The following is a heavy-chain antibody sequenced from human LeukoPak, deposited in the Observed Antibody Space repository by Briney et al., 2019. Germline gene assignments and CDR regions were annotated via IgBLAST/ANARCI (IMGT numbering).Heavy chain of an antibody. V-gene: IGHV1-46*01. J-gene: IGHJ1*01. CDR1: GYTFTSYY. CDR3: ARAHYDSSGYYQGGYFQH. D-gene: IGHD3-22*01. CDR2: INPSGGST. Sequence: GASVKVSCKASGYTFTSYYMHWVRQAPGQGLEWMGIINPSGGSTSYAQKFQGRVTMTRDMSTSTVYMELSSLRSEDTAVYYCARAHYDSSGYYQGGYFQHWGQGTLVTVSS.